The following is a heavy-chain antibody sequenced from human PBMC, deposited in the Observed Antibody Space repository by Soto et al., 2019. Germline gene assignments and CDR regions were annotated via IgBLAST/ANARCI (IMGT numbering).Heavy chain of an antibody. Sequence: GGALRLSCAASGFTFSSYAMHWVRLAPGKGLEWVSLVYSGGATHYAASVKGRFTISTHSSQNTLFLQMNSLRTEDTATYYCVRGRYGSEIHWGQGTKVTVSS. CDR1: GFTFSSYA. V-gene: IGHV3-53*04. CDR2: VYSGGAT. CDR3: VRGRYGSEIH. J-gene: IGHJ4*02. D-gene: IGHD3-10*01.